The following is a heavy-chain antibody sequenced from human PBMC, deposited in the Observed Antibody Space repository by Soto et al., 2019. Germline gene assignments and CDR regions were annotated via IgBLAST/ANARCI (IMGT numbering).Heavy chain of an antibody. D-gene: IGHD3-3*01. V-gene: IGHV3-23*01. CDR2: ISGSGGST. CDR1: GFTFSSYA. CDR3: AKDPNTYYDFWSGFDY. J-gene: IGHJ4*02. Sequence: EVQLLESGGGLVQPGGSLRLSCAASGFTFSSYAMSWVHQAPGKGLEWVSAISGSGGSTYYADSVKGRFTISRDNSKNTLYLQMNSLRAEDTAVYYCAKDPNTYYDFWSGFDYWGQGTLVTVSS.